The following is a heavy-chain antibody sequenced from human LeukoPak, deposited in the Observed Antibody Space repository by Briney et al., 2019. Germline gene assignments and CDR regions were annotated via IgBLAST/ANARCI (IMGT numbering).Heavy chain of an antibody. CDR3: ARDLGVGATYYYYYYGMDV. Sequence: GGSLRPSCAASGFTFSSYGMHWVRQAPGKGLEWVAVIWYDGSNKYYADSVKGRFTISRDNSKNTLYLQMNSLRAEDTAVYYCARDLGVGATYYYYYYGMDVWGQGTTVTVSS. D-gene: IGHD1-26*01. CDR2: IWYDGSNK. CDR1: GFTFSSYG. J-gene: IGHJ6*02. V-gene: IGHV3-33*01.